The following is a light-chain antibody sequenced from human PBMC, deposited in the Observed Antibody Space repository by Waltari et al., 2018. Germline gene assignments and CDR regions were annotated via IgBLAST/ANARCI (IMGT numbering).Light chain of an antibody. J-gene: IGKJ2*03. CDR2: DAS. CDR3: QQYNDWYS. CDR1: QSVSSN. Sequence: EKVMTQSPATLSVSPGEVVTLSCRVSQSVSSNVAWYQHRPGQAPRLLISDASSRASGVPARFSGSWSGTEFTLTISGLQSEDGALYYCQQYNDWYSFGQGTKLEIK. V-gene: IGKV3-15*01.